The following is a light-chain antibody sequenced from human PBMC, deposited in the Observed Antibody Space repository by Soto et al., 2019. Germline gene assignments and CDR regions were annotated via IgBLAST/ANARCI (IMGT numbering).Light chain of an antibody. CDR1: QSVSSN. CDR3: QQYNNWPRT. CDR2: GAS. J-gene: IGKJ2*01. V-gene: IGKV3-15*01. Sequence: EIVMTQSPATLSVSPGERATLSCRASQSVSSNLAWYQQKPGQAPRVLIYGASTRATGIPARFSGSGSGTEFTPTISSLQSEDFAVYYCQQYNNWPRTFGQGTKLEI.